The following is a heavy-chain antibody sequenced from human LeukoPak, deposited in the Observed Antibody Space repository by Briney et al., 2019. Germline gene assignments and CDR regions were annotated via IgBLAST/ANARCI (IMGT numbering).Heavy chain of an antibody. CDR1: GGTFSSYA. V-gene: IGHV1-69*05. J-gene: IGHJ3*02. CDR2: IIPIFGTA. D-gene: IGHD6-13*01. Sequence: GASVKVSCKASGGTFSSYAISWVRQAPGQGLEWMGGIIPIFGTANYAQKFQGRVTITTDESTSTAYMELSSLRSEDTAVYYCARLEAAAGFAFDIWGQGTMVTVSS. CDR3: ARLEAAAGFAFDI.